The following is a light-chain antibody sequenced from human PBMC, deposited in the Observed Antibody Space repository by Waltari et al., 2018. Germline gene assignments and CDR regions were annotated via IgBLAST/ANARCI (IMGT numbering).Light chain of an antibody. CDR2: DVS. CDR1: QSVSRH. CDR3: QQCSNWPPEYT. V-gene: IGKV3-11*01. Sequence: EIVLTQSPATLSLSPGERATLSCRASQSVSRHLAWYQQKPGQAPRLLIYDVSNRATGIPGRFSGSGSGTDFTLTISSLEPEDLAVYFCQQCSNWPPEYTFGQGTKLEIK. J-gene: IGKJ2*01.